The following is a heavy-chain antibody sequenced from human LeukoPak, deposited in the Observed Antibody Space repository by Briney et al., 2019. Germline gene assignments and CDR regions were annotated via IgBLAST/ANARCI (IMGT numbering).Heavy chain of an antibody. V-gene: IGHV3-48*03. D-gene: IGHD2-15*01. CDR2: ISSSGSTM. Sequence: PGGSLRLSCAASGFIFSRYEMTWVRQAPGKGLEWVSYISSSGSTMYYAVSVQGRFTVSRDDAKNSLYLQMNSLRAEDTAVYCCARVLAGATYFDFWGQGSLVTVSS. J-gene: IGHJ4*02. CDR3: ARVLAGATYFDF. CDR1: GFIFSRYE.